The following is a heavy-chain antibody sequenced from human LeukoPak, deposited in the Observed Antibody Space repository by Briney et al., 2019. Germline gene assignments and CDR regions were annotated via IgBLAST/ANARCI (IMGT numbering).Heavy chain of an antibody. V-gene: IGHV4-59*08. CDR3: ARHPDTHDFWSGLNPYYFDY. CDR1: GGSISSYY. CDR2: IYYSGST. J-gene: IGHJ4*02. Sequence: SETLSLTCTVSGGSISSYYWSWIRQPPGKGLEWIGYIYYSGSTNYNPSLKSRVTISVDTSKNQFSLKLSSVTAADTAVYYCARHPDTHDFWSGLNPYYFDYWGQGTLVTVSS. D-gene: IGHD3-3*01.